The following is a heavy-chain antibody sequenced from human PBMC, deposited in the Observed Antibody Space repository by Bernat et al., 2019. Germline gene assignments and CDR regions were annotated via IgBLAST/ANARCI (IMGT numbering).Heavy chain of an antibody. CDR3: ARGYGMAY. Sequence: EVQLVESGGGLVKPGGSLRLSCAASGFTFSSYWMTWARQAPGKGLEWVANIRSNGSEKFYAGSVKGRFTISRDNGKNSLYLQMNTCRAEDTAVYYCARGYGMAYWGQGTLVTVSS. V-gene: IGHV3-7*04. CDR2: IRSNGSEK. J-gene: IGHJ4*02. D-gene: IGHD2-8*01. CDR1: GFTFSSYW.